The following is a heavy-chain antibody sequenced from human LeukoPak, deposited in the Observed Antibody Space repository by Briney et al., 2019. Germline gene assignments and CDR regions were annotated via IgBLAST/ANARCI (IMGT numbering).Heavy chain of an antibody. D-gene: IGHD6-6*01. J-gene: IGHJ3*02. CDR2: INPNSGDT. Sequence: GASVKVSCKAPGYTFSGQYIHWVRQSPGQGLEWMGWINPNSGDTDYAQKFQGRVTMTRDTSISTAYIELSSLRSDDTAVYYCASYSTSSGDAFDIWGQGTMVTVSS. CDR3: ASYSTSSGDAFDI. V-gene: IGHV1-2*02. CDR1: GYTFSGQY.